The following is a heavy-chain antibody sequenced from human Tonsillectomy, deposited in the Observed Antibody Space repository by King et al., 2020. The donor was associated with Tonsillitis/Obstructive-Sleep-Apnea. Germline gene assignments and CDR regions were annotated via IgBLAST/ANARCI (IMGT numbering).Heavy chain of an antibody. CDR1: GYTFTDYY. Sequence: QLVQSGAEVKKPGASVKVSCKASGYTFTDYYIHWVRQAPGQGLEWMGWINPNSGGTNYAQKFQGWVTMTRDTSISTAYMELRRLRSDDTAVYYCARHHNLVPAGPPTDYYMDVWGKGTTVTVSS. CDR2: INPNSGGT. V-gene: IGHV1-2*04. J-gene: IGHJ6*03. D-gene: IGHD2-2*01. CDR3: ARHHNLVPAGPPTDYYMDV.